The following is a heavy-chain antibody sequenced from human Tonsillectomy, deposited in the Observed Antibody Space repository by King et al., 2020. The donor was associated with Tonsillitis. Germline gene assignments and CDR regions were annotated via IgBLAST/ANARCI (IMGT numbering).Heavy chain of an antibody. Sequence: VQLVESGGGLVQPGGSLRLSCAASGFTFSSYWMHWVRQAPGKGLVWVSRINSDGSSTSYAYSVKGRFTISRANAKNTLYLQMNSLRAEDTAVYYCARDPSIFGVVIILYYYGMDVWGQGTTVTVSS. CDR2: INSDGSST. CDR3: ARDPSIFGVVIILYYYGMDV. CDR1: GFTFSSYW. V-gene: IGHV3-74*01. D-gene: IGHD3-3*01. J-gene: IGHJ6*02.